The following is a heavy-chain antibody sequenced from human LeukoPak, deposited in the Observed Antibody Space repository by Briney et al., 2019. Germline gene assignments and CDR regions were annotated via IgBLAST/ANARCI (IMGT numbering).Heavy chain of an antibody. CDR1: GGSFSGYY. V-gene: IGHV4-34*01. D-gene: IGHD3-10*01. Sequence: SETLSLTCAVYGGSFSGYYWSWIRQPPGKGLEWIGEINHSGSTNYNPSLKSRVTISVDTSKNQFSLKLSSVTAADTAVYYCARVRGLNYYGSGSYHRSGYFDYWGQGTLVTVSS. CDR3: ARVRGLNYYGSGSYHRSGYFDY. J-gene: IGHJ4*02. CDR2: INHSGST.